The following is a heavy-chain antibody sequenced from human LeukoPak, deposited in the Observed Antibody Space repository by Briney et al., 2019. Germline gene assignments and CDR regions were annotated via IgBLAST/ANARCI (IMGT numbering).Heavy chain of an antibody. CDR2: INQDGSKE. Sequence: PEGSLRLSCAASGFTFSNYWMTWVRQAPGKGLEWVAQINQDGSKEYYIDSVKARFSISRDNARNSLSLQMNSLRAEDTAVYYCVRDGGVSGYDLLDYWGQGTLVTVSS. D-gene: IGHD5-12*01. V-gene: IGHV3-7*01. J-gene: IGHJ4*02. CDR1: GFTFSNYW. CDR3: VRDGGVSGYDLLDY.